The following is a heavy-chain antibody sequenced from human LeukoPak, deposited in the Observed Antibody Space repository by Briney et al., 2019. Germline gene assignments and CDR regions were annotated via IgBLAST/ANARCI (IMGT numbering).Heavy chain of an antibody. CDR2: ISGSGGST. CDR1: GFTFSSYA. Sequence: PGGSLRLSCAASGFTFSSYAMSWVRQAPGKGLEWVSAISGSGGSTYYADSVKGRFTISRDNSKNTLYLQMNSLRAEDTAVYYCAKDILGHYDILTGIWDGLAFDIWGQGTMVTVSS. V-gene: IGHV3-23*01. D-gene: IGHD3-9*01. J-gene: IGHJ3*02. CDR3: AKDILGHYDILTGIWDGLAFDI.